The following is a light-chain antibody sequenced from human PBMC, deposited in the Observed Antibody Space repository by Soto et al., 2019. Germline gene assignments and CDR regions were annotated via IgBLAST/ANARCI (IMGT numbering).Light chain of an antibody. V-gene: IGKV3-20*01. Sequence: EIVLTQSPVTLSLSPGDSATLSCRTSQSLRSTYLAWYQQKPGQAPRLLIYGASNRATGIPDRFSGSGSETDFTLTISRLEPEDFAVYYCQQYGTTRITFGQGTRLDIK. CDR2: GAS. CDR3: QQYGTTRIT. CDR1: QSLRSTY. J-gene: IGKJ5*01.